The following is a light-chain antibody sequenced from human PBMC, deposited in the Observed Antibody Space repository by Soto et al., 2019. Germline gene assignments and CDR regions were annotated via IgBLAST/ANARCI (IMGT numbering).Light chain of an antibody. Sequence: EIVLTQSPDTLSLSPGERATLSCRASQSVRSERLAWYQQKRGQAPTLLIFDASSRASGTPERFSGSGSGTDFTLTISRLEPEDFAVYYCQQYGSSPRTFGQGTKVDIK. J-gene: IGKJ1*01. CDR3: QQYGSSPRT. CDR1: QSVRSER. V-gene: IGKV3-20*01. CDR2: DAS.